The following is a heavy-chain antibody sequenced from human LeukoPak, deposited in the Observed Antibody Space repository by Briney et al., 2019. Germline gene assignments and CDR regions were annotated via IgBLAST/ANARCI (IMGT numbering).Heavy chain of an antibody. Sequence: ASVKVSCKASGYTFTSFDISWVRQATGQGLEWMGWMNPNSGNTGYAQKFQGRVTFTSDTSISTAYMELSRLRSDDTAVYYCARALWYQLADYWGQGTLVTVSS. V-gene: IGHV1-8*01. CDR1: GYTFTSFD. CDR2: MNPNSGNT. D-gene: IGHD2-2*01. CDR3: ARALWYQLADY. J-gene: IGHJ4*02.